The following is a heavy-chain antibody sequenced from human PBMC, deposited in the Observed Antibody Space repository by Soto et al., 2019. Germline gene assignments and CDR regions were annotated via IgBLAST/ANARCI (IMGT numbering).Heavy chain of an antibody. Sequence: SQTLSLTCSVAGGSSSSYYWSWIRQPPGKGLEWIGYIYYSGSTNYNPSLKSRVTISVDTSKNQFSLKLSSVTAADTAVYYCARTKRAHYFDYWGQGTLVTVSS. V-gene: IGHV4-59*01. J-gene: IGHJ4*02. CDR1: GGSSSSYY. CDR3: ARTKRAHYFDY. CDR2: IYYSGST.